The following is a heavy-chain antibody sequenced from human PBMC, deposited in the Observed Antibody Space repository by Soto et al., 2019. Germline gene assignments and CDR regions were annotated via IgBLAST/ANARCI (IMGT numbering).Heavy chain of an antibody. Sequence: AGSLRLSCAASGFTISSYAMSWVRQAPGKGLEWVSAISGSGGSTYYADPVKGRFTISIDNSKNTQYLQMNILRAEATAVYYYAKQGASSSWQFYYYGMDVWGQGTTVTVSS. CDR3: AKQGASSSWQFYYYGMDV. CDR1: GFTISSYA. J-gene: IGHJ6*02. V-gene: IGHV3-23*01. CDR2: ISGSGGST. D-gene: IGHD6-13*01.